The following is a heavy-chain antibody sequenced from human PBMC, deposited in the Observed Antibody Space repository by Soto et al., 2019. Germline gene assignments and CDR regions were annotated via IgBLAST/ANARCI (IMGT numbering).Heavy chain of an antibody. CDR1: GFTFSSYW. J-gene: IGHJ4*02. Sequence: GGSLRLSCAASGFTFSSYWMHWVRQAPGKGLVWVSRINSDGSSTSYADSVKGRFTISRDNAKNTLYLQMNSLRAEDTAVYYCARVVVRSYYRLFDYWGQGTLVTVSS. V-gene: IGHV3-74*01. D-gene: IGHD1-26*01. CDR2: INSDGSST. CDR3: ARVVVRSYYRLFDY.